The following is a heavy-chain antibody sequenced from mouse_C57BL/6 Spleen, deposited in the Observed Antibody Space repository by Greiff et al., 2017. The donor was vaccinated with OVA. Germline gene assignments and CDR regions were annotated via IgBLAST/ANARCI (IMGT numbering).Heavy chain of an antibody. D-gene: IGHD1-1*01. CDR3: TRRIYYYGSSYDYAMDY. V-gene: IGHV1-15*01. CDR2: IDPETGGT. Sequence: QVQLKQSGAELVRPGASVTLSCKASGYTFTDYEMHWVKQTPVHGLEWIGAIDPETGGTAYNQKFKGKAILTADKSSSTAYMELRSLTSEDSAVYYCTRRIYYYGSSYDYAMDYWGQGTSVTVSS. J-gene: IGHJ4*01. CDR1: GYTFTDYE.